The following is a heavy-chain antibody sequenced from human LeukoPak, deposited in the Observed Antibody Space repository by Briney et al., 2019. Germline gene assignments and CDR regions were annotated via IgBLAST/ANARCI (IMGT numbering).Heavy chain of an antibody. V-gene: IGHV3-23*01. Sequence: PGGSLRLSCAASGFTFSNYALHWVRQAPGKGLEWVSGISVSGGSIYYADPVTGRFTISRDNSKDTLYLQMNSLRVEDTALYYCAKEHSVLTMMRGLDSWGQGTLVTVSS. J-gene: IGHJ4*02. CDR3: AKEHSVLTMMRGLDS. CDR1: GFTFSNYA. D-gene: IGHD3-22*01. CDR2: ISVSGGSI.